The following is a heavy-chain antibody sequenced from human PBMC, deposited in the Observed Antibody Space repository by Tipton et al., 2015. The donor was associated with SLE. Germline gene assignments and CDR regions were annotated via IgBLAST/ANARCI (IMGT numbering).Heavy chain of an antibody. V-gene: IGHV3-23*01. CDR1: GFTFSNYA. CDR2: IAGRGDDR. D-gene: IGHD1-26*01. J-gene: IGHJ4*02. CDR3: AKYREPAPGMDLRYFGS. Sequence: SLRLSCAASGFTFSNYAMSWVRQAPGKGLEWVSSIAGRGDDRYYVDSVKGRFTISRDNSKNTVYLQMNSLRAEDTAIYYCAKYREPAPGMDLRYFGSWGQGTVVTVSS.